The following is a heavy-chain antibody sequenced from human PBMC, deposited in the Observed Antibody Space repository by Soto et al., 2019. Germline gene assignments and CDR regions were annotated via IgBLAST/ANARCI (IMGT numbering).Heavy chain of an antibody. CDR2: ISGSGGST. CDR1: GFTFSSYA. V-gene: IGHV3-23*01. CDR3: AKDLVCSSRWYTAYEGYFDY. D-gene: IGHD6-13*01. Sequence: EVQLLESGGGLVQPGGSLRLSCAASGFTFSSYAMSWVRQAPGKGLEWVSAISGSGGSTYYADSVKGRFTISRDNSKNTLYLQMNSLRAEDTAVYYCAKDLVCSSRWYTAYEGYFDYWGQGTLVTVSS. J-gene: IGHJ4*02.